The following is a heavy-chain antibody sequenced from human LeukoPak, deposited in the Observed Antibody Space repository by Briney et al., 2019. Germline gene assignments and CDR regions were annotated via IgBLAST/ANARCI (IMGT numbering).Heavy chain of an antibody. CDR3: AKDIGQQLPPVTFGY. Sequence: GGSLRLSCAASGFTFSSYAMHWVRQAPGKGLEWVAVISYDGSNKYYADFVKGRFTISRDNAKNSLYLQMNSLRAEDTALYYCAKDIGQQLPPVTFGYWGQGTLVTVSS. D-gene: IGHD6-13*01. V-gene: IGHV3-30-3*01. CDR1: GFTFSSYA. J-gene: IGHJ4*02. CDR2: ISYDGSNK.